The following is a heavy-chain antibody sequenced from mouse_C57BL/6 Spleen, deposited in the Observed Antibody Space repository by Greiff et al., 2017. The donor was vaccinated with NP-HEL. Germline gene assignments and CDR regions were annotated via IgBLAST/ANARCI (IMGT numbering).Heavy chain of an antibody. J-gene: IGHJ3*01. D-gene: IGHD1-1*01. V-gene: IGHV1-64*01. CDR2: IHPNSGST. CDR1: GYTFTSYW. Sequence: QVQLKQPGAELVKPGASVKLSCKASGYTFTSYWMHWVKQRPGQGLEWIGMIHPNSGSTNYNEKFKSKATLTVDKSSSTAYMKLSSLTSEDSAVYYCAFYYDSSYGFAYWGQGTLVTVSA. CDR3: AFYYDSSYGFAY.